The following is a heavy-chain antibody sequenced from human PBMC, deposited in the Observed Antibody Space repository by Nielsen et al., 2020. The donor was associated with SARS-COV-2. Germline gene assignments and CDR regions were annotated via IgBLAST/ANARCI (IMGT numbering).Heavy chain of an antibody. J-gene: IGHJ4*02. CDR1: GLIFSSSW. V-gene: IGHV3-7*05. CDR3: ARDAAYSRFDY. Sequence: GGSLRLSCAAFGLIFSSSWMVWVRQAPGKGLEWVANINEDGSVVNYVDSVKGRFTISRDNAGKPLYLQMNSLRAEDTAVYYCARDAAYSRFDYWGQGTLVTVSS. D-gene: IGHD4-11*01. CDR2: INEDGSVV.